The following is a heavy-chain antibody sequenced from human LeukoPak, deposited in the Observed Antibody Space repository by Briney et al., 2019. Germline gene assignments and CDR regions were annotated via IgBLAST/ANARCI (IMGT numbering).Heavy chain of an antibody. D-gene: IGHD3-9*01. CDR3: SKDLAPDYDILTV. Sequence: PGGSLRLSRAASGFTFSSYGMHWVRQAPGKGLEWVAFIRYDGSNKFYADSVKARFTISRDNSENTVHLQMNSLRVEDTALYYCSKDLAPDYDILTVWGQGTLVTVSS. V-gene: IGHV3-30*02. J-gene: IGHJ4*02. CDR1: GFTFSSYG. CDR2: IRYDGSNK.